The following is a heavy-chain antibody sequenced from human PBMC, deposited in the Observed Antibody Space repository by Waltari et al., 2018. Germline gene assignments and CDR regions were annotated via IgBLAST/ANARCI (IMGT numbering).Heavy chain of an antibody. CDR1: GFTFSEFG. Sequence: EVQLVESGGGLVQPGGSLRLSCAAFGFTFSEFGMSWVRQAPGKGLEWVANIKQDGSDKYYVESVKGRFTISRDNANNLLFLQMNSLRVDDTALYYCSSMDFWGKGTTVIVSS. CDR2: IKQDGSDK. V-gene: IGHV3-7*01. J-gene: IGHJ6*03. CDR3: SSMDF.